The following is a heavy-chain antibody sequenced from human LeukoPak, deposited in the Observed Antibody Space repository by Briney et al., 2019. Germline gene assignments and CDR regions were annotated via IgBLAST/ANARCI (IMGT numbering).Heavy chain of an antibody. Sequence: PGGSLRLSCAASGFTFSSYSMNWVRQAPGKGLEWVSSISSSSSYIYYADSVKGRFTISRDNAKNSLYLQMNSLRAEDTAVYYCARDRSYGYHAHDYWGQGTQVTVSS. CDR1: GFTFSSYS. J-gene: IGHJ4*02. CDR3: ARDRSYGYHAHDY. V-gene: IGHV3-21*01. CDR2: ISSSSSYI. D-gene: IGHD5-18*01.